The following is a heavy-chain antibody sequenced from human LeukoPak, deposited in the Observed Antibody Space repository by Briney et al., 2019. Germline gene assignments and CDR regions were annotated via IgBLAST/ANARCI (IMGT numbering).Heavy chain of an antibody. CDR3: AKDSSAYSGSYYDY. D-gene: IGHD1-26*01. CDR1: GFTFSSHG. CDR2: IWYDGSNK. J-gene: IGHJ4*02. V-gene: IGHV3-33*06. Sequence: PGRSLRLSCAASGFTFSSHGMHWVRQSPGKGLEWVAVIWYDGSNKYYADSVKGRFTISRDNSKNTLYLQMNNLRAEDTAIYYCAKDSSAYSGSYYDYWGQGTLVTVSS.